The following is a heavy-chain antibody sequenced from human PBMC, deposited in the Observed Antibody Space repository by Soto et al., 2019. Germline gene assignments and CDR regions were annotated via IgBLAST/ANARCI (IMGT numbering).Heavy chain of an antibody. Sequence: SETLSLTCTVSGGSISSGDYYWSWIRQPPGKGLEWIGYIYYSGSTYYNPSLKSRVTISVDTSKNQFSLKLSSVTAADTAVYYCARDLMRTGTELYYYYYGMDVWGQGTTVTVSS. D-gene: IGHD1-1*01. CDR3: ARDLMRTGTELYYYYYGMDV. J-gene: IGHJ6*02. V-gene: IGHV4-30-4*01. CDR1: GGSISSGDYY. CDR2: IYYSGST.